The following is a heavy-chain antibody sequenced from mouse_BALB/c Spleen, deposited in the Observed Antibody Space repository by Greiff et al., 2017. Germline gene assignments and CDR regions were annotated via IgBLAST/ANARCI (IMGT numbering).Heavy chain of an antibody. J-gene: IGHJ4*01. CDR3: ARYYYGSKDYAMDY. CDR2: ISYSGST. CDR1: GDSITSGY. D-gene: IGHD1-1*01. Sequence: EVHLVESGPSLVKPSQTLSLTCSVTGDSITSGYWNWIRKFPGNKLEYMGYISYSGSTYYNPSLKSRISITRDTYKNQYYLQLNSVTTEDTATYYCARYYYGSKDYAMDYWGQGTSVTVSS. V-gene: IGHV3-8*02.